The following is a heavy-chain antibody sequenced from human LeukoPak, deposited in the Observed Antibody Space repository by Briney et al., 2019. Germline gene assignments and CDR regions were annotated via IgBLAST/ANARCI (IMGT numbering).Heavy chain of an antibody. J-gene: IGHJ6*03. V-gene: IGHV4-4*07. D-gene: IGHD3-10*01. CDR1: GGSISSYY. CDR2: IYTSGST. CDR3: ARTLWFGELYYYYYYMDV. Sequence: ASETLSLTCTVSGGSISSYYWSWIRQPAGKGLEWIGRIYTSGSTNYNPSLKSRVTMSVDTSKNRFSLKLSSVTAADTAVYYCARTLWFGELYYYYYYMDVWGKGTTVTVSS.